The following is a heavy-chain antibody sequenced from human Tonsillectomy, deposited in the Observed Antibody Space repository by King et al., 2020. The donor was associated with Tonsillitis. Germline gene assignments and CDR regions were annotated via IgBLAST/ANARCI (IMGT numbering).Heavy chain of an antibody. Sequence: VQLVESGGGLVKPGGSLRLSCAASGFTFSDYYMSWIRQAPGKGLEWISFINPSGTNTNYVDSVRGRFTISRDNAKNSMFLQMNSLRAEDTGVYYCGREYWGAFDVWGRGTMVTVSS. V-gene: IGHV3-11*06. J-gene: IGHJ3*01. CDR3: GREYWGAFDV. CDR2: INPSGTNT. CDR1: GFTFSDYY. D-gene: IGHD2-8*02.